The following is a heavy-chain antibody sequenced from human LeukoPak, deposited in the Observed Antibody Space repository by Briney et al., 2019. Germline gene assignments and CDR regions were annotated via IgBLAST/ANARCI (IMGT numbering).Heavy chain of an antibody. J-gene: IGHJ4*02. CDR2: IRSNTSNYAT. Sequence: GGSLKLSCAASGFSFSGSAIHWVRQASGRGLEWVGRIRSNTSNYATTYAESVKGRFTISRDESKNTAYLQMNSLRAEDTAVYYCTRDTYGEQDYWGQGALVTVSS. CDR1: GFSFSGSA. V-gene: IGHV3-73*01. CDR3: TRDTYGEQDY. D-gene: IGHD4-17*01.